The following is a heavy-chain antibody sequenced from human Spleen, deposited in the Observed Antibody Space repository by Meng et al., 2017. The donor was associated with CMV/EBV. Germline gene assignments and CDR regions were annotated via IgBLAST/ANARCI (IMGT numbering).Heavy chain of an antibody. V-gene: IGHV1-2*02. CDR2: INPNTGAT. Sequence: ASVKVSCKSSGYMFRNYYIYWVRQAPGQGLEWMGWINPNTGATFSAQKFEGRVTMTSDTSFSTTYMELDSLKSDDTAIYYCARDGRVVPHHAGNYRGQHWLNPWGRGPWSPSPQ. CDR1: GYMFRNYY. CDR3: ARDGRVVPHHAGNYRGQHWLNP. J-gene: IGHJ5*02. D-gene: IGHD4-11*01.